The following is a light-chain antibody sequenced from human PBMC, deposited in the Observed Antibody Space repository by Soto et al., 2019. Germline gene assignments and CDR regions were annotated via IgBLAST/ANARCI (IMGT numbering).Light chain of an antibody. CDR3: SSYTSSSLLYV. V-gene: IGLV2-14*01. CDR1: SSDVGGYNY. Sequence: QAVVTQPASVSGSPGQSITISCTGTSSDVGGYNYVSWYQQHPGKAPKLMIYDVSNRPSGVSNRFSGSKSGNTASLTISGLQAEDEADYYCSSYTSSSLLYVFGTGTKLTVL. J-gene: IGLJ1*01. CDR2: DVS.